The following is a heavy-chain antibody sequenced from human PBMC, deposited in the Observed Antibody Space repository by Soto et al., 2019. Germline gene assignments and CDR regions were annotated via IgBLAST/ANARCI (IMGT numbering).Heavy chain of an antibody. CDR2: IYYSGST. CDR1: GGSISSGGYY. Sequence: SETLSLTCTVSGGSISSGGYYWSWIRQHPGKGLEWIGYIYYSGSTYYNPSLKSRVTISVDTSKNQFSLKLSSVTAADTAVYYCARVVVVAATINWFDPWGQGTLVTVSS. CDR3: ARVVVVAATINWFDP. J-gene: IGHJ5*02. D-gene: IGHD2-15*01. V-gene: IGHV4-31*03.